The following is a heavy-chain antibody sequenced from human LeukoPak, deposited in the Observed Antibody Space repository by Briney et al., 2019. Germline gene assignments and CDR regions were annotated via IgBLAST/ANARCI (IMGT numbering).Heavy chain of an antibody. CDR3: ARVKRSATVTPGGYYCYMDV. D-gene: IGHD4-17*01. CDR2: MYYSGST. J-gene: IGHJ6*03. CDR1: GGSISSFY. Sequence: SETLSLTCTVSGGSISSFYWSWIRQPPGKGLEWIGYMYYSGSTNYNPSLKSRVTISVDTSKNQFSLKLSSVTAADTAVYYCARVKRSATVTPGGYYCYMDVWGKGTTATVSS. V-gene: IGHV4-59*01.